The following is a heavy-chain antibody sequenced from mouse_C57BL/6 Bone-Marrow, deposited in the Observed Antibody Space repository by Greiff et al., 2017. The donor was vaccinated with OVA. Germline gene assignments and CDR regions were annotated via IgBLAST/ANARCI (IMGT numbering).Heavy chain of an antibody. Sequence: EVHLVESEGGLVQPGSSMKLSCTASGFTFSDYYMAWVRQVPEKGLEWVANINYDGSSTYYLDSLKSRFIISRDNAKNILYLQMSSLKSEDTATYYCARDGLRYYGMDYWGQGTSVTVSS. CDR3: ARDGLRYYGMDY. V-gene: IGHV5-16*01. CDR1: GFTFSDYY. J-gene: IGHJ4*01. CDR2: INYDGSST. D-gene: IGHD1-1*01.